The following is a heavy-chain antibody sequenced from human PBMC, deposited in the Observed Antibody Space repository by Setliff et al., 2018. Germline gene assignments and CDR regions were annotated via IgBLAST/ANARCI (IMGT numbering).Heavy chain of an antibody. CDR2: IYHSGSS. CDR1: GESFSNNY. CDR3: ARERYFDWFFED. V-gene: IGHV4-34*01. D-gene: IGHD3-9*01. J-gene: IGHJ4*01. Sequence: PSETLSLTCSVYGESFSNNYWGWIRQPPGKGLEWIGSIYHSGSSYYNPSLRSRVTISVDTSKNQFSLILRSVTAADTAVYYCARERYFDWFFEDWGHGTLVTVSS.